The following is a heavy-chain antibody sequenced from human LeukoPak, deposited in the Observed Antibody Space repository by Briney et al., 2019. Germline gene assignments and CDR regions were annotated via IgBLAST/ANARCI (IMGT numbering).Heavy chain of an antibody. D-gene: IGHD3-22*01. Sequence: GGSLRLSCAASGFAFDEYAMHWVSQAPGKCLEWVSFITGDGGSTYYSDSVKGRFTISRDNSKNSLYLQMNSLRTEDTALYYCAKDKDTSGFSWGQGTLVTVSS. CDR2: ITGDGGST. CDR3: AKDKDTSGFS. CDR1: GFAFDEYA. V-gene: IGHV3-43*02. J-gene: IGHJ5*02.